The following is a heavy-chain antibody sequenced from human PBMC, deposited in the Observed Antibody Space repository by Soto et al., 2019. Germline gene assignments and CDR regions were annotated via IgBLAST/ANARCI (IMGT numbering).Heavy chain of an antibody. CDR1: GFTFGAPG. J-gene: IGHJ4*02. V-gene: IGHV3-73*01. CDR2: IRTKTNNYAT. CDR3: TSRLSSSWPAAIDS. D-gene: IGHD2-2*02. Sequence: GGSLGVAVSAFGFTFGAPGIHRVPQASGEGLEWVGGIRTKTNNYATAYAASVKGRFTISRDDSKNMAYLQMNSLKTEDTAVYYCTSRLSSSWPAAIDSWGQGTLVTVSS.